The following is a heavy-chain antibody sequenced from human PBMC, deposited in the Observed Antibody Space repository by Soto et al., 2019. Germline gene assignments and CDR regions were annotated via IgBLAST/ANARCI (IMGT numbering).Heavy chain of an antibody. CDR2: VSKSDYT. CDR3: AREDSIIIPAVSAF. CDR1: GFTFNNYG. D-gene: IGHD2-2*01. J-gene: IGHJ4*02. V-gene: IGHV3-21*04. Sequence: GSLRLSCVVSGFTFNNYGINWVRQAPGKGLEWVSTVSKSDYTYYSDSVKGRFTISRDNAKNTVSLQMNTLRAEDTAVYYCAREDSIIIPAVSAFWGQGTLVTVSS.